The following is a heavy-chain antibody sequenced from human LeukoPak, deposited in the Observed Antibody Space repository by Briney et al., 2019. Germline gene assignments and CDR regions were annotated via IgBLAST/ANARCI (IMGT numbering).Heavy chain of an antibody. CDR3: AGVRYYDSSGYYAFDY. CDR2: IYYSGST. Sequence: PETLSLTCTVSGGSISSYYWSWIRQPPGKGLEWSGYIYYSGSTNYNPSLKSRVTISVDPSKNQCSLTPSTVAAALTPVCSFAGVRYYDSSGYYAFDYWGQGTLVTFSS. CDR1: GGSISSYY. V-gene: IGHV4-59*03. J-gene: IGHJ4*02. D-gene: IGHD3-22*01.